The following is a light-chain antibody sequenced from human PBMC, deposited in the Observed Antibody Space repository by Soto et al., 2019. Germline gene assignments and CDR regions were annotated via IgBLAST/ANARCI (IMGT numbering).Light chain of an antibody. Sequence: EIVLTQSPGTLSLSTGEGATLSCRASEIVSHNYLAWYQQRLGQAPRLLIYAASYRASGIPDRFSGSGSGTDFTLTISRLEPEDFAVYFCQQYGDSLTFGGGTKVE. CDR3: QQYGDSLT. J-gene: IGKJ4*02. CDR2: AAS. V-gene: IGKV3-20*01. CDR1: EIVSHNY.